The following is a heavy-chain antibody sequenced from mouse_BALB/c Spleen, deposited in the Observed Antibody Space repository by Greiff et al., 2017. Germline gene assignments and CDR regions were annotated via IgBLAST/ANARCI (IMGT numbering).Heavy chain of an antibody. CDR2: ISSGSSTI. V-gene: IGHV5-9-4*01. CDR1: GFTFSSYA. CDR3: AREDFVTTVVNFDY. J-gene: IGHJ2*01. D-gene: IGHD1-1*01. Sequence: DVKLVESGGGLVKPGGSLKLSCAASGFTFSSYAMSWVRQSPEKRLEWVAEISSGSSTIYYADTVKGRFTISRDNPKNTLFLQMTSLRSEDTAMYYCAREDFVTTVVNFDYWGQGTTLTVSS.